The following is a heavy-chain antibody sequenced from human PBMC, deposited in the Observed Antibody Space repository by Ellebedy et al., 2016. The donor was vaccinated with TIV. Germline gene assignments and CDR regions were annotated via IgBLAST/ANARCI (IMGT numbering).Heavy chain of an antibody. CDR1: GFTFDDYA. J-gene: IGHJ2*01. D-gene: IGHD4-23*01. Sequence: SLKISXAASGFTFDDYAMHWVRQAPGKGLEWVSGISWNSGSIGYADSVKGRFTISRDNAKNSLYLQMNSLRAEDTALYYCAKGDYGGLLGYFDLWGRGTLVTVSS. V-gene: IGHV3-9*01. CDR2: ISWNSGSI. CDR3: AKGDYGGLLGYFDL.